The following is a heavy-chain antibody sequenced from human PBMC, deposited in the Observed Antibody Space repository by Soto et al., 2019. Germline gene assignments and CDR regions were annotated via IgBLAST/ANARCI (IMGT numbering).Heavy chain of an antibody. D-gene: IGHD2-8*02. CDR2: INHSGST. V-gene: IGHV4-34*01. J-gene: IGHJ4*02. CDR1: GGSFSGYY. Sequence: ETLSLTCAVYGGSFSGYYWTWFRQPPGTGLEWIGEINHSGSTNYNPSLKSRVTISVDTSKNQFSLKLTSVTAADTAVYYCARDKITGLFDYWGQGTLGTVSS. CDR3: ARDKITGLFDY.